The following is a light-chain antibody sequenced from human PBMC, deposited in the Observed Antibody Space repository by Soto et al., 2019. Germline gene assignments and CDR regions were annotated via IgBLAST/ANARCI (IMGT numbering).Light chain of an antibody. CDR3: SSYTTSNTRQIV. Sequence: QSVLTQPAYVSGSPGQSITISCTGTNSDVGGYNYVSWYQQHPGKAPKFMIYDVSSRPSGVSDRFSGSKSGNTASLTISGLQAEDEADYYCSSYTTSNTRQIVFGTGTKVTVL. J-gene: IGLJ1*01. CDR1: NSDVGGYNY. V-gene: IGLV2-14*01. CDR2: DVS.